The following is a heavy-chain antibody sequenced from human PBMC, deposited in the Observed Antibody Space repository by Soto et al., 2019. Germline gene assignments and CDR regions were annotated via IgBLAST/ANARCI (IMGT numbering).Heavy chain of an antibody. CDR2: ISSSSSYI. CDR1: GFTFSSYS. D-gene: IGHD5-12*01. V-gene: IGHV3-21*01. CDR3: ARVSLYIGATITECYYGMDV. Sequence: GGSLRLSCAASGFTFSSYSMNWVRQAPGKGLEWVSSISSSSSYIYYADSVKGRFTISRDNAKNSLYLQMNSLRAEDTAVYYCARVSLYIGATITECYYGMDVLDQGATDTVSS. J-gene: IGHJ6*02.